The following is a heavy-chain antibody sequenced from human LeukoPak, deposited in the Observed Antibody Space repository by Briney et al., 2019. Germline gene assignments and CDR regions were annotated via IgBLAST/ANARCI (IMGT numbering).Heavy chain of an antibody. CDR2: IIPIFGTA. CDR3: ARPSGMATTKSGDPYYFDY. D-gene: IGHD5-24*01. J-gene: IGHJ4*02. CDR1: GGTFSSYA. V-gene: IGHV1-69*01. Sequence: ASVKVSCKASGGTFSSYAISWVRQAPGQGLEWMGGIIPIFGTANYAQKFQGRVTITADESTSTAYMELSSLRSEDTALYYCARPSGMATTKSGDPYYFDYWGQGTLVTVSS.